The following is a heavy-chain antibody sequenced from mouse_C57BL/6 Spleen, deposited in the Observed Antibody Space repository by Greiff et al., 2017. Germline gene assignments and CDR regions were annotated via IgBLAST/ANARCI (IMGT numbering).Heavy chain of an antibody. CDR2: IYPRSGNT. CDR3: ARITTVVAPFDY. V-gene: IGHV1-81*01. CDR1: GYTFTSYG. J-gene: IGHJ2*01. D-gene: IGHD1-1*01. Sequence: VQLQQSGAELARPGASVKLSCKASGYTFTSYGISWVKQRTGQGLEWIGEIYPRSGNTYYDEKFKGKATLTADKSSSTAYMELRSLTSEDSAVYFCARITTVVAPFDYWGQGTTLTVSS.